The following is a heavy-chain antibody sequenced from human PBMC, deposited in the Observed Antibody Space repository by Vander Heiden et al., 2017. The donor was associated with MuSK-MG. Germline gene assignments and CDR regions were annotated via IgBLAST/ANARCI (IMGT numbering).Heavy chain of an antibody. J-gene: IGHJ4*02. D-gene: IGHD3-9*01. CDR2: IYYSGST. CDR1: GGPISSGGYY. V-gene: IGHV4-31*03. Sequence: QVQLQESGPGLVKPSQTLSLTCTVSGGPISSGGYYWGWIRQHPGKGLEWIGYIYYSGSTYYNPSLKSRVTISVDTSKNQFSLKLSSVTAADTAVYYCARRPRVYDILTGYYPGTYDYWGQGTLVTVSS. CDR3: ARRPRVYDILTGYYPGTYDY.